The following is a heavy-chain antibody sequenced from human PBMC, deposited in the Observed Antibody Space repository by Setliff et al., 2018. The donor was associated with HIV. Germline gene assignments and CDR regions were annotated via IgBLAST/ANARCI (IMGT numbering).Heavy chain of an antibody. CDR1: RYSFASYW. Sequence: GESLKISCKGSRYSFASYWIGWVRQMPGKGLEWMGVIYPDDSDTRYSPSFQGQVTISADKSINTAYLQWSGLKASDTAMYYCARLSGLYYYDTSGYYYGHYFDYWGQGTLVTVSS. D-gene: IGHD3-22*01. J-gene: IGHJ4*02. V-gene: IGHV5-51*01. CDR3: ARLSGLYYYDTSGYYYGHYFDY. CDR2: IYPDDSDT.